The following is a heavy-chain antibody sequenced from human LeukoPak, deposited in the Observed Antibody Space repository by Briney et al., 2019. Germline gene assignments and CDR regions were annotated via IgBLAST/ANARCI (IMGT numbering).Heavy chain of an antibody. J-gene: IGHJ4*02. D-gene: IGHD3-3*01. CDR2: ISYDGSNK. CDR3: ARALVWSGYYWNFDY. CDR1: GFTFSSYA. V-gene: IGHV3-30*04. Sequence: PGRSLRLSCAASGFTFSSYAMHWVRQAPGKGLEWVAVISYDGSNKYYADSVKGRFTISRDNSKNTLYLQMNSLRAEDTAVYYCARALVWSGYYWNFDYWGQGALVTVSS.